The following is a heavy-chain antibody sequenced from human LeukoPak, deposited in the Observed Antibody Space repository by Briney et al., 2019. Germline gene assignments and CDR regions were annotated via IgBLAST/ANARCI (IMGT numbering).Heavy chain of an antibody. CDR2: INPNSGGT. Sequence: ASVKVSCKASGYTFTGYYMHWVRQALGQGLEWMGWINPNSGGTNYAQKFQGRVTMTRDTSISTAYMELSRLRSDDTAVYYCARSGGKNSSGYQASDYWGQGTLVTVSS. CDR1: GYTFTGYY. J-gene: IGHJ4*02. D-gene: IGHD3-22*01. V-gene: IGHV1-2*02. CDR3: ARSGGKNSSGYQASDY.